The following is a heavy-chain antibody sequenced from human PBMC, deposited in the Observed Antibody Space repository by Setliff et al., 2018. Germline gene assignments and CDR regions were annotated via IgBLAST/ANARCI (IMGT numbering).Heavy chain of an antibody. Sequence: KPSETLSLTCAAYGGTFRDYHWTWIRQSPEKGLEWIGEINHRGSTNYNPSLKSRVTISIDTSKDQFSLKLISMTAADTAVYYCARGRNIAARLLDSWGRGTLVTVSS. D-gene: IGHD6-6*01. V-gene: IGHV4-34*01. CDR3: ARGRNIAARLLDS. J-gene: IGHJ4*02. CDR2: INHRGST. CDR1: GGTFRDYH.